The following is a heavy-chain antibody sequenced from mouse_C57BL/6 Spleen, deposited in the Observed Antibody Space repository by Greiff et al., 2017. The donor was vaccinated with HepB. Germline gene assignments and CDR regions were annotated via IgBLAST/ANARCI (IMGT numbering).Heavy chain of an antibody. CDR1: GYAFSSSW. D-gene: IGHD2-4*01. J-gene: IGHJ2*01. CDR3: ARLDDYDGEVDY. V-gene: IGHV1-82*01. CDR2: IYPGDGDT. Sequence: LQESGPELVKPGASVKISCKASGYAFSSSWMNWVKQRPGKGLEWIGRIYPGDGDTNYNGKFKGKATLTADKSSSTAYMQLSSLTSEDSAVYFCARLDDYDGEVDYWGQGTTLTVSS.